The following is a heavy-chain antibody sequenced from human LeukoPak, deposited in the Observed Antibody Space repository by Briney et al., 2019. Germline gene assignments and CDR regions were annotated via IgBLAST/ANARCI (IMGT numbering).Heavy chain of an antibody. CDR2: INPSGGST. CDR1: GYTFTSYY. J-gene: IGHJ4*02. Sequence: ASVKVSCKASGYTFTSYYMHWVRQAPGQGLEWMGIINPSGGSTSYAQKFQGRVTMTRDTSTTTVYMELSSLRSEDTAVYYCARAVYYYDSSGYYYFDYWGQGTLVTVSS. CDR3: ARAVYYYDSSGYYYFDY. D-gene: IGHD3-22*01. V-gene: IGHV1-46*01.